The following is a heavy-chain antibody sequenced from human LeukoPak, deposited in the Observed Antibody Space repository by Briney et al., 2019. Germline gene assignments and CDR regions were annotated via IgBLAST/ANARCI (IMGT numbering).Heavy chain of an antibody. D-gene: IGHD3-16*01. CDR3: ARVDYVWGSYSVLYYFDY. CDR1: GGSFSGYY. Sequence: SETLSLTCAVYGGSFSGYYWGWIRQPPGKGLEWIGEINHSGSTNYNPSLKSRVTISVDTSKNQFSLKLSSVTAADTAVYYCARVDYVWGSYSVLYYFDYWGQGTLVTVSS. J-gene: IGHJ4*02. V-gene: IGHV4-34*01. CDR2: INHSGST.